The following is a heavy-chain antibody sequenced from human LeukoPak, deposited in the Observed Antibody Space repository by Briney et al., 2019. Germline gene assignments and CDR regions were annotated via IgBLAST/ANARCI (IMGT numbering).Heavy chain of an antibody. V-gene: IGHV5-51*01. J-gene: IGHJ5*02. CDR3: ARQAAGYYDSSGYFDP. Sequence: GESLKISCKGSGYSFTSYWIGWVRQMPGKGLEWMGIIYPGDSDTRYSPSFQGQVTISADKSISTAYLQWSSLKASDTAMYYCARQAAGYYDSSGYFDPWGQGTLVTVSS. CDR2: IYPGDSDT. D-gene: IGHD3-22*01. CDR1: GYSFTSYW.